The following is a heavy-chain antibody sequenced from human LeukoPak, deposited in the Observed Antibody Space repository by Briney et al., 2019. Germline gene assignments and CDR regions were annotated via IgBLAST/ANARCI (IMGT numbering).Heavy chain of an antibody. Sequence: ASVKVSCKASGYTFTGYYMHWVRRAPGQGLEWMGWINPNSGGTNYAQKFQGRVTMTRDTSISTAYMELSRLRSDDTAVYYCAREEWAAARVYWFDPWGQGTLVTVSS. CDR2: INPNSGGT. V-gene: IGHV1-2*02. CDR1: GYTFTGYY. J-gene: IGHJ5*02. CDR3: AREEWAAARVYWFDP. D-gene: IGHD6-13*01.